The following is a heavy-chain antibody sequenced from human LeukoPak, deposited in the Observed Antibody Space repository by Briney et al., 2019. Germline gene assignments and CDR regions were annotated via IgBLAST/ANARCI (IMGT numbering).Heavy chain of an antibody. D-gene: IGHD6-19*01. J-gene: IGHJ6*04. CDR1: GFTFSSYG. CDR3: AKDGALRQWLVSGDYYYGMDV. V-gene: IGHV3-30*18. Sequence: GTSLRLSCAASGFTFSSYGMHWVRQAPGKGLEWVAIISYDGSGKYYADSVKGRFTISRDNSKNTLYVQMNSLRAEDTAIYYCAKDGALRQWLVSGDYYYGMDVWGKGTTVTVSS. CDR2: ISYDGSGK.